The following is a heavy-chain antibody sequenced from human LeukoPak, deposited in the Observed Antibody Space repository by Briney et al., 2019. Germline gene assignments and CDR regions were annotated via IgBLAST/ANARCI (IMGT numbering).Heavy chain of an antibody. CDR2: ITGSGGST. CDR3: AKDQRGLVVPAAIDY. D-gene: IGHD2-2*02. Sequence: GGSLRLSCATSQFKFNNYGMTWVRQAPGKGLEWVSSITGSGGSTQYADSVQGRFTISRDNYKNTLYLQMNSLRAEDTAVYYCAKDQRGLVVPAAIDYWGQGTLVTVSS. CDR1: QFKFNNYG. J-gene: IGHJ4*02. V-gene: IGHV3-23*01.